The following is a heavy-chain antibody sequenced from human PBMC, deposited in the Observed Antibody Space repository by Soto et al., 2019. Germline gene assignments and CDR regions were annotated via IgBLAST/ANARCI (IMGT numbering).Heavy chain of an antibody. CDR2: VSPHSAST. D-gene: IGHD6-6*01. CDR1: GYTFTAYD. V-gene: IGHV1-8*01. Sequence: ASVKVSCKASGYTFTAYDINWVRQATGQGLEWMGWVSPHSASTGFAQKFRGRITMTTNTTITTAYMELTSLRPDDSAVYFCARGGYSSSWEFDFWGPGTLVTVS. CDR3: ARGGYSSSWEFDF. J-gene: IGHJ4*02.